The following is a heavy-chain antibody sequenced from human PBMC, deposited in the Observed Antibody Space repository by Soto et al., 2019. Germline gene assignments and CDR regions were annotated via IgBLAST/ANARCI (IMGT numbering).Heavy chain of an antibody. Sequence: GGSLRLSCAASGFTFSNYAITWVRQAPGKGLQWVSIISGSGDTSYYADSVKGRFTISRDNSRNTLYLQMNSLRAGDSAKYYCAKESTSGLYYFDSWGPGTLVTGSS. J-gene: IGHJ4*02. CDR3: AKESTSGLYYFDS. CDR1: GFTFSNYA. D-gene: IGHD6-19*01. CDR2: ISGSGDTS. V-gene: IGHV3-23*01.